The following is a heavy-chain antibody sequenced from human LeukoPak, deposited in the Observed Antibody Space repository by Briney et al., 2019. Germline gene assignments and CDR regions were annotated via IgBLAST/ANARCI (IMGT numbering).Heavy chain of an antibody. CDR2: ISYDGSNK. CDR1: GFTFSSYA. V-gene: IGHV3-30*04. D-gene: IGHD3-10*01. Sequence: GGSLRLSCAASGFTFSSYAMSWVRQAPGKGLEWVAVISYDGSNKYYADSVKGRFTISRDNSKNTLYLQMNSLRAEDTAVYYCAKDGGTTLVRGLYYFDYWGQGTLVTVS. J-gene: IGHJ4*02. CDR3: AKDGGTTLVRGLYYFDY.